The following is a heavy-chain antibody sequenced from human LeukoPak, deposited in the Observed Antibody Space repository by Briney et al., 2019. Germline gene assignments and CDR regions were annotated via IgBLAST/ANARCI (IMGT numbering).Heavy chain of an antibody. J-gene: IGHJ6*03. CDR3: ARVRGSSSWSTYYYYTDV. CDR1: GGTFSSYA. CDR2: IIPIFGTA. Sequence: GASVKVSCKASGGTFSSYAISWVRQAPGQGLEWMGGIIPIFGTANYAQKFQGRVTITTDESTSTAYMELSSPRSEDTAVYYCARVRGSSSWSTYYYYTDVWGKGTTVTVSS. V-gene: IGHV1-69*05. D-gene: IGHD6-13*01.